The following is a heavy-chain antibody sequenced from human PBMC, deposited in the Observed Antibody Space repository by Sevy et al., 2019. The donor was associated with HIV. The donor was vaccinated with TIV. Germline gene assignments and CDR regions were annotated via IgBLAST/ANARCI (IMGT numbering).Heavy chain of an antibody. Sequence: GGSLRLSCAASGLTVSDNFMSWVRQAQGKGLEWVWVIYIVGTTYYADSVKGRFTISRDNSKNTIYLQMNGLRAEDTAVYYCARGKHVSGYYGSFDYWGQGALVTVSS. CDR1: GLTVSDNF. V-gene: IGHV3-53*01. CDR2: IYIVGTT. CDR3: ARGKHVSGYYGSFDY. J-gene: IGHJ4*02. D-gene: IGHD5-12*01.